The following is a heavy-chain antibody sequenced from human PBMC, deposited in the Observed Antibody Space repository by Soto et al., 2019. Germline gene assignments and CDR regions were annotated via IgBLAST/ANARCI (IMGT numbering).Heavy chain of an antibody. J-gene: IGHJ4*02. CDR3: ANSVNRGPTFDY. Sequence: GALRVSCAASGFTFSSYAMSWVRQAPGKGLEWVSAISGSGGSTYYADSVKGRFTISRDNSKNTLYLKMNSLRAEDTAVYYCANSVNRGPTFDYWGQGTLVTVSS. V-gene: IGHV3-23*01. D-gene: IGHD1-26*01. CDR1: GFTFSSYA. CDR2: ISGSGGST.